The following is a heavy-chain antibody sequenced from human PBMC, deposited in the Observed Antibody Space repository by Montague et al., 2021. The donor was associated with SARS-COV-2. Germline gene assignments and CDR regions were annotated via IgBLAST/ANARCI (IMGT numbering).Heavy chain of an antibody. D-gene: IGHD3-10*01. V-gene: IGHV6-1*01. CDR2: TYYRSKWYN. CDR3: ARGIWFGELLTGYYYYGMDV. CDR1: GDSVSSNCAA. J-gene: IGHJ6*02. Sequence: CAISGDSVSSNCAAWNWIRQSPSRGLEWLGRTYYRSKWYNDYAVSVESRITINPDTSKNQFSLQLNSVTPEDTAVYYCARGIWFGELLTGYYYYGMDVWGQGTTVTVSS.